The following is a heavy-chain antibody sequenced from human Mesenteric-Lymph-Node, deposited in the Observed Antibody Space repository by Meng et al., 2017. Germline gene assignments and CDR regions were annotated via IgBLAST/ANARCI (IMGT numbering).Heavy chain of an antibody. Sequence: GESLKISCAASGFTFSNYWMGWVRQAPGQGLEWVAVIWYDGSNKYYADSVKGRFTISRDNSKNTLYLQMNSLRAEDTAVYYCARDFRYCSGGSCYPLTAYFDYWGQGTLVTVSS. V-gene: IGHV3-33*08. CDR3: ARDFRYCSGGSCYPLTAYFDY. CDR1: GFTFSNYW. J-gene: IGHJ4*02. CDR2: IWYDGSNK. D-gene: IGHD2-15*01.